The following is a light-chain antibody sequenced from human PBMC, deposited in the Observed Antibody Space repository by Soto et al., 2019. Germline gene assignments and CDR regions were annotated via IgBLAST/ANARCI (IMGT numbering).Light chain of an antibody. J-gene: IGKJ1*01. CDR3: QHYNTWPWT. CDR1: QTVSSN. V-gene: IGKV3-15*01. Sequence: EIVMTQSPATLSVSPGGRATLSCRASQTVSSNLAWYQQKPGQAPRLLIYGASTRATGIPARFSGSGSETEFILTISSLQSEDSATYYCQHYNTWPWTFGQGTKVDIK. CDR2: GAS.